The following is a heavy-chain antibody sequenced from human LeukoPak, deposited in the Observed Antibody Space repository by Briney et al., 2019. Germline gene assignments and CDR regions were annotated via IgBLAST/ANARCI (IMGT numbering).Heavy chain of an antibody. J-gene: IGHJ6*01. Sequence: QSAGSLSLSCAVSGFTFSSYEMNWVRQAPGKGLGWVSYISSSGRTIYYADSVKGRFTISRDNAKNSLYLQMKSLRAEDTTVYYCAEVGITMIGGVWGKGTTVTISS. CDR1: GFTFSSYE. D-gene: IGHD3-10*02. CDR2: ISSSGRTI. V-gene: IGHV3-48*03. CDR3: AEVGITMIGGV.